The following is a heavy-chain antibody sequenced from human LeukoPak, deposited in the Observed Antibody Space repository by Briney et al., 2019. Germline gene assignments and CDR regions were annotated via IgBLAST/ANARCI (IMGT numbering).Heavy chain of an antibody. V-gene: IGHV3-23*01. CDR2: ISGSGGST. CDR3: ASGDDSSGYYYGLGY. Sequence: GGSLRLSCAASGFTFSSYAMSWVRQAPGKGLEWVSAISGSGGSTYYADSVKGRFAISRDNSKNTLYLQMNSLRAEDTAVYYCASGDDSSGYYYGLGYWGQGTLVTVSS. J-gene: IGHJ4*02. CDR1: GFTFSSYA. D-gene: IGHD3-22*01.